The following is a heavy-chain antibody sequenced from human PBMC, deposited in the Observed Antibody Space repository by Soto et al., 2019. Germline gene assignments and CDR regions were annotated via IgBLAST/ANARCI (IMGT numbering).Heavy chain of an antibody. Sequence: QVQLVESGGGVVQPGRSLRLSCAASGFTFSSYGMHWVRQAPGKGLEWVAVISYDGSNKYYADSVKGRFTISGDNSKNPLYLQMNSLRAEDTAVYYCAKEGSDYDILTGSGYYGMDVWGQGTTVTVSS. CDR3: AKEGSDYDILTGSGYYGMDV. CDR2: ISYDGSNK. D-gene: IGHD3-9*01. CDR1: GFTFSSYG. J-gene: IGHJ6*02. V-gene: IGHV3-30*18.